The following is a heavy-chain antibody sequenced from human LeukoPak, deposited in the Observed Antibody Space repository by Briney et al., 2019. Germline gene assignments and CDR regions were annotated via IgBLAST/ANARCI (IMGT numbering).Heavy chain of an antibody. Sequence: TGGSLRLSCAASRFTFTSYGMSWVRQAPGKGLEWVANIKQDGSEKYYVDSVKGRFTISRDNAKNSLYLQMNSLRGEDTAVYYCARWGRVAGYDAFDIWGQGTMVTVSS. D-gene: IGHD6-19*01. V-gene: IGHV3-7*01. CDR2: IKQDGSEK. CDR1: RFTFTSYG. J-gene: IGHJ3*02. CDR3: ARWGRVAGYDAFDI.